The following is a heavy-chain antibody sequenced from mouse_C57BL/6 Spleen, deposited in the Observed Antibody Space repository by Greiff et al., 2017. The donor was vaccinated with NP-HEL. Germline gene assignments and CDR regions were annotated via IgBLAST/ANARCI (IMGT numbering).Heavy chain of an antibody. CDR3: ARVDYYGSSYDPYYYAMDY. V-gene: IGHV1-53*01. CDR1: GYTFTSYW. J-gene: IGHJ4*01. CDR2: INPSNGGT. D-gene: IGHD1-1*01. Sequence: QVQLQQPGTELVKPGASVKLSCKASGYTFTSYWMHWVKQRPGQGLEWIGNINPSNGGTNYNEKFKSKATLTVDKSSSTAYMQLSSLTSEDSAVYYCARVDYYGSSYDPYYYAMDYWGQGTSVTVSS.